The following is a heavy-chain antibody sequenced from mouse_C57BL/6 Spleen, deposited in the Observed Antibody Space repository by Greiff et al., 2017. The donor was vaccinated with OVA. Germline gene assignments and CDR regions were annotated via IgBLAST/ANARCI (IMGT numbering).Heavy chain of an antibody. V-gene: IGHV1-7*01. CDR3: ATYDYGGGYVDY. CDR2: INPSSGST. D-gene: IGHD2-4*01. Sequence: QVQLQQSGAELAKPGASVKLSCKASGYTFTSYWMHWVKQRPGQGLEWIGYINPSSGSTKYNQKFKDKATLTADKSSSTAYMQLSSLTYEDAAVYYCATYDYGGGYVDYWGKGTTLTVSS. J-gene: IGHJ2*01. CDR1: GYTFTSYW.